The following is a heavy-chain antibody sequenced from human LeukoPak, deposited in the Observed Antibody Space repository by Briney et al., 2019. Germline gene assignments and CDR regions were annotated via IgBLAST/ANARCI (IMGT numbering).Heavy chain of an antibody. Sequence: SETLSLTCAVYGGSFSGYYWSWIRQPPGKGLEWIGRIYTSGSTNYNPSLKSRVTISVDTSKNQFSLKLRSVTAADTAVYYCARHDCGVVYWYFDLWGRGTLVTVSS. CDR2: IYTSGST. CDR3: ARHDCGVVYWYFDL. CDR1: GGSFSGYY. V-gene: IGHV4-59*10. J-gene: IGHJ2*01. D-gene: IGHD2-21*02.